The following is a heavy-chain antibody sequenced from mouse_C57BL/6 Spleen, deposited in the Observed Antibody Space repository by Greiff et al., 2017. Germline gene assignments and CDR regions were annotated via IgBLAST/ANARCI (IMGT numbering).Heavy chain of an antibody. Sequence: QVQLQQPGAELVRPGTSVKLSCKASGYTFTSYWMHWVKQRPGQGLEWIGVIDPSASYTTYNQQFKGKATLTVDTSSSTAYMQLSSLTSEDSAVYYCARTTTVVATNYFDYWGQGTTLTVSS. D-gene: IGHD1-1*01. J-gene: IGHJ2*01. CDR3: ARTTTVVATNYFDY. CDR2: IDPSASYT. CDR1: GYTFTSYW. V-gene: IGHV1-59*01.